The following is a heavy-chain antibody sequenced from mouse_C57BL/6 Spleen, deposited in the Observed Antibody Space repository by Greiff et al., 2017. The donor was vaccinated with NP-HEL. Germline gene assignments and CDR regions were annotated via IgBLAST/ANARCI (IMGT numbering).Heavy chain of an antibody. D-gene: IGHD2-4*01. CDR1: GFTFSSYG. Sequence: EVQLVESGGDLVKPGGSLKLSCAASGFTFSSYGMSWVRQTPDKRLEWVATISSGGSYTYYPDSVKGRFTISRDNAKNTLYLQMSSLKSEDTAMYYCARHENYDYDYYAMDYWGQGTSVTVSS. V-gene: IGHV5-6*01. CDR2: ISSGGSYT. J-gene: IGHJ4*01. CDR3: ARHENYDYDYYAMDY.